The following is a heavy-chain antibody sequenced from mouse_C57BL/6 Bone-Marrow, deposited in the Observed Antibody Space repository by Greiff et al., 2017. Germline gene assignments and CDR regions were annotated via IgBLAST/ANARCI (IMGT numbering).Heavy chain of an antibody. J-gene: IGHJ3*01. Sequence: VHVKQSGPVLVKPGASVKMSCKASGYTFTDYYMNWVKQSHGKSLEWIGVINPYNGGTSYNQKFKGKATLTVDKSSSTAYMELNSLTSEDSAVYYCAREGGYLAWFAYWGQGTLVTVSA. CDR1: GYTFTDYY. CDR3: AREGGYLAWFAY. V-gene: IGHV1-19*01. CDR2: INPYNGGT. D-gene: IGHD5-1*01.